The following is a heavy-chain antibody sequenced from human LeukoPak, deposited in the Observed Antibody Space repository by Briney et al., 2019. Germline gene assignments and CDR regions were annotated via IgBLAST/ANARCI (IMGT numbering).Heavy chain of an antibody. Sequence: GGTLRLSCAASGFTFSSYGMSWVRQAPGKGLEWVSYISSSSSTIYYADSVKGRFTISRDNAKNSLYLQMNSLRAEDTAVYYCAKTWGSWFDYWGQGTLVTVSS. CDR1: GFTFSSYG. CDR2: ISSSSSTI. V-gene: IGHV3-48*01. D-gene: IGHD7-27*01. J-gene: IGHJ4*02. CDR3: AKTWGSWFDY.